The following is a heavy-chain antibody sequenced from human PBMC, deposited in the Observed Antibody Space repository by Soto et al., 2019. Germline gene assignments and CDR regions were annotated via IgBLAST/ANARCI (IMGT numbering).Heavy chain of an antibody. CDR1: GLTLSGYA. D-gene: IGHD6-6*01. CDR3: ARRARPDFYYMDV. Sequence: ESGGGLAQPGGSLRLSCAASGLTLSGYAMDWVRQAPGKGLEYVSGISSNGVGTYYANSVQGRFTISRDNSKNTVYLQMGSLRPEDMAVYYCARRARPDFYYMDVWGKGTTVTVS. J-gene: IGHJ6*03. V-gene: IGHV3-64*01. CDR2: ISSNGVGT.